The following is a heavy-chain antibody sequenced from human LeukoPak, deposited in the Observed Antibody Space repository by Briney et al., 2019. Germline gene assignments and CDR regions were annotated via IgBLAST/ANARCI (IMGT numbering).Heavy chain of an antibody. J-gene: IGHJ4*02. CDR3: ARESNATFDY. Sequence: GGSLRLSCADSGFTFSNYWMSWVRQAPGKGLEWVAHMNQDGREKYYVDSVKGRFTISRDNAKNSLYLQMNSPRAEDTAVYYCARESNATFDYWGQGTLVIVSS. V-gene: IGHV3-7*01. CDR1: GFTFSNYW. D-gene: IGHD1-26*01. CDR2: MNQDGREK.